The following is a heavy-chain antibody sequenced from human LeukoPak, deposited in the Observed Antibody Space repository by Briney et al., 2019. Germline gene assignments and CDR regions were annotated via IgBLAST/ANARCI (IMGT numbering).Heavy chain of an antibody. CDR1: GFPFSSYG. J-gene: IGHJ4*02. D-gene: IGHD3-22*01. Sequence: PGGSLRLSCAASGFPFSSYGMRWVRQAPGTGLGGVAVISYDGSNKSYADSVKGRFTISRDNSKNTLYLQMNSLRAEDTAVYYCAKDLRYYDSSGYYYWGQGTLVTVSS. CDR3: AKDLRYYDSSGYYY. CDR2: ISYDGSNK. V-gene: IGHV3-30*18.